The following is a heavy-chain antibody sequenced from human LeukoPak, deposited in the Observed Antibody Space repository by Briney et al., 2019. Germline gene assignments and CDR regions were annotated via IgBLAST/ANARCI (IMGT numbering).Heavy chain of an antibody. D-gene: IGHD1-26*01. J-gene: IGHJ3*02. CDR2: IYYSGST. CDR3: ARDRLPHSGRSAFDI. V-gene: IGHV4-61*01. Sequence: PSETLSLTCTVSGGSISSSSYYWSWIRQPPGKGLEWIGYIYYSGSTNYNPSLKSRVTISVDTSKNQFSLKLSSVTAADTAVYYCARDRLPHSGRSAFDIWGQGTMVTVSS. CDR1: GGSISSSSYY.